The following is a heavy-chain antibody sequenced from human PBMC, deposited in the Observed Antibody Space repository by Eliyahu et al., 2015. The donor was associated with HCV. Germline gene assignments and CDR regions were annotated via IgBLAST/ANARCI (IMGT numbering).Heavy chain of an antibody. CDR3: VRRFCSEDMCSKGHRDNWXDP. Sequence: QVQLVQSGAEVKQPGASVKVSCKVSGYTFSXXAVHWVRQAPGQGLEWMGWINAGNGGTGNSQKFQGSVTMTRDTSASTVYMELNNLKSEDTAVYYCVRRFCSEDMCSKGHRDNWXDPWGQGTLVTVSS. V-gene: IGHV1-3*01. D-gene: IGHD3-3*01. CDR2: INAGNGGT. J-gene: IGHJ5*02. CDR1: GYTFSXXA.